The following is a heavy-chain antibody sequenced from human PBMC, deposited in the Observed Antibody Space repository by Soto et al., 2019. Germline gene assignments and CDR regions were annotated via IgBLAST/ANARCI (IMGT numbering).Heavy chain of an antibody. D-gene: IGHD1-7*01. CDR1: GDSVSTNIAA. CDR2: TLYRSSKWYN. CDR3: AREAARTLIYPRGMEV. J-gene: IGHJ6*01. Sequence: TLSLTCAISGDSVSTNIAAWSWIRQSPSRGLEWLGRTLYRSSKWYNEYAVSVKSRMTINPDTSKNQFSLQLNSVTPEDTAVYYCAREAARTLIYPRGMEVWGQGNAVTV. V-gene: IGHV6-1*01.